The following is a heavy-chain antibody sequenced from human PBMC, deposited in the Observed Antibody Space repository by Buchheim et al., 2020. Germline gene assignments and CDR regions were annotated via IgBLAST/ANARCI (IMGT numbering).Heavy chain of an antibody. V-gene: IGHV3-30-3*01. J-gene: IGHJ4*02. CDR2: ISDDGNHK. CDR3: SREKTNRGNSLDY. Sequence: QVQLVESGGGVVQPGRSLRLSCAASGFTFSTYAMHWVRQAPGKGLEWVTVISDDGNHKFYADSVKGRFTISRDNSKNMMYLQINSLRTEDTAVYYWSREKTNRGNSLDYWGQGTL. CDR1: GFTFSTYA. D-gene: IGHD4-23*01.